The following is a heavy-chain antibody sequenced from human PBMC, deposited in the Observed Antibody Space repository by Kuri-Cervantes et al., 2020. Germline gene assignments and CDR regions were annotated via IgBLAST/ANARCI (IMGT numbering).Heavy chain of an antibody. V-gene: IGHV4-61*01. CDR2: IFYSGST. CDR3: ATGLGRVRGLYDY. D-gene: IGHD3-10*01. CDR1: GSSVSSGTYY. Sequence: SETLSLTCTVSGSSVSSGTYYWTWIRQPPGKGLEWIGYIFYSGSTNYNPSLRSRVTISVDASKNQFSLKLNSVTAADTAVYFCATGLGRVRGLYDYWGQGTLVTVSS. J-gene: IGHJ4*02.